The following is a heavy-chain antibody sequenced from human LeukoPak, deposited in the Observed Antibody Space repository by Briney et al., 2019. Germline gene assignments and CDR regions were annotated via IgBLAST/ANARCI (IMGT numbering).Heavy chain of an antibody. CDR3: ARDSPSIAAAGTGWFDP. V-gene: IGHV6-1*01. Sequence: SQTLSLTCAISGDSVSSNSAAWNWIRQSPSRGLEWLGRTYYRSKWYNDYAVSVRSRITINPDTSKNQFSLQLNSVTPEDTAVYYCARDSPSIAAAGTGWFDPWGQGTLVTVSS. D-gene: IGHD6-13*01. CDR2: TYYRSKWYN. CDR1: GDSVSSNSAA. J-gene: IGHJ5*02.